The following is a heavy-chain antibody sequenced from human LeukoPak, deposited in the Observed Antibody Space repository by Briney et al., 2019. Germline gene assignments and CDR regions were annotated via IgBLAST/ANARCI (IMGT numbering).Heavy chain of an antibody. J-gene: IGHJ6*02. CDR1: GFPFSSYA. V-gene: IGHV3-64D*09. CDR3: VRGYSFGPYGMDV. Sequence: GGSLRLSCSASGFPFSSYAMHWVRQAPGKGLEYVSAISDSGGSTYCADSVKGRFTISRDNSKNTLYLQMSSLRAEDTAVYFCVRGYSFGPYGMDVWGQGTTVTVSS. D-gene: IGHD2-15*01. CDR2: ISDSGGST.